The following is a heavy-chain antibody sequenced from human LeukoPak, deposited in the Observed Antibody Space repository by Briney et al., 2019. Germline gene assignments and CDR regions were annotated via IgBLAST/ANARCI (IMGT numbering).Heavy chain of an antibody. Sequence: SETLSLTCAVYGGSFSGYYWSWIRQPPGKGLEWIGEINHSGSTNYNPSLKSRVTISVDTSKNQFSLKLSSVTAADTAVYYCASILMITFGGVIGPFDYWGQGTLVTVSS. CDR1: GGSFSGYY. CDR2: INHSGST. V-gene: IGHV4-34*01. J-gene: IGHJ4*02. CDR3: ASILMITFGGVIGPFDY. D-gene: IGHD3-16*02.